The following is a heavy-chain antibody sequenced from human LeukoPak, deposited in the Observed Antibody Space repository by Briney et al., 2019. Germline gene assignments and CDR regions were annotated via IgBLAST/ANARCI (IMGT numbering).Heavy chain of an antibody. CDR3: ARDSSGPRD. CDR1: EFTVSSNY. J-gene: IGHJ4*02. D-gene: IGHD3-10*01. Sequence: GGSLSLSCAASEFTVSSNYMSWVRQAPGKGLEWVSVIYTSGGTYYADSVKGRFTISRDSSKNTLFLQMNSLSAEDTAVYYCARDSSGPRDWGQGTLVTVSS. CDR2: IYTSGGT. V-gene: IGHV3-66*01.